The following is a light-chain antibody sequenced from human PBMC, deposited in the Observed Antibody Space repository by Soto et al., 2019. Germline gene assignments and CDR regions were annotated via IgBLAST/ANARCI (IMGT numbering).Light chain of an antibody. CDR2: GAS. Sequence: IVVTQSPCTLSLSPGERATLSCRASQSVSSTYLAWYQHKLGQAPRLLIYGASSKASGIPDRFSGSGSGTDFTLTISRLEPEDFAVYYCQQYGSSPRSFGQGTKVDIK. J-gene: IGKJ1*01. CDR1: QSVSSTY. V-gene: IGKV3-20*01. CDR3: QQYGSSPRS.